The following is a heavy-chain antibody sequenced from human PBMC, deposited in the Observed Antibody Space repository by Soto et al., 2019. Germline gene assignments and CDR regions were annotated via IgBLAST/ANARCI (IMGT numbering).Heavy chain of an antibody. CDR2: ISGYNGNT. Sequence: QVQVVQSGDEVKKPGASVKVSCKASGYTFTNYGFSWVRQAPGQGLEWMGWISGYNGNTKYAEKFQGRVTMTTDTTKSTAQMELRRLRSDGTAVYYLARGGQAPYYYYGMDVWGQGTAVTVSS. CDR1: GYTFTNYG. J-gene: IGHJ6*02. V-gene: IGHV1-18*01. CDR3: ARGGQAPYYYYGMDV.